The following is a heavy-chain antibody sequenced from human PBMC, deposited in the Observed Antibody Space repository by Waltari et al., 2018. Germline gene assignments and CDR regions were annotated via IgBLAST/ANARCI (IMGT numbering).Heavy chain of an antibody. CDR1: GFTFSSYS. V-gene: IGHV3-21*01. J-gene: IGHJ4*02. Sequence: EVQLVESGGGLVKPGGSLRLSCAASGFTFSSYSMNWVRQAPGKGLEWVSSISSSSSYIYYADSVKGRFTISRDNAKNSLYLQMNSLRAEDTAVYYCARGMVVPAAPHSGFDYWGQGTLVTVSS. CDR2: ISSSSSYI. CDR3: ARGMVVPAAPHSGFDY. D-gene: IGHD2-2*01.